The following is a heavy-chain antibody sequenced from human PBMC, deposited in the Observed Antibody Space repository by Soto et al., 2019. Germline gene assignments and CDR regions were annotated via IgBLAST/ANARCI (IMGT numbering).Heavy chain of an antibody. CDR1: GGSISSSSYY. Sequence: SETLSLTCTVSGGSISSSSYYWGWIRQPPGKGLEWIGSIYYSGSTYYNPSLKSRVTISVDTSKNQFSLKLSSVTAADTAVYYCARVLGYCSSTSCYLSGRRGLWFDPWGQGTLVTVSS. J-gene: IGHJ5*02. CDR3: ARVLGYCSSTSCYLSGRRGLWFDP. V-gene: IGHV4-39*01. D-gene: IGHD2-2*01. CDR2: IYYSGST.